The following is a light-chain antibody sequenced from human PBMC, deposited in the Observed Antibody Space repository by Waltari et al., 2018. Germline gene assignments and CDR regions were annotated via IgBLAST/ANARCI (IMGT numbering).Light chain of an antibody. Sequence: DIQMTQSPSTLSASVADRVTITCLASQSLSTWFAWYQQKPGKAPKVLIYKASTLESGVPSRFSGSGSGTEFTLTISSLQPDDFATYYCQQYRNLWTFGQGTKVEIK. CDR2: KAS. V-gene: IGKV1-5*03. CDR3: QQYRNLWT. J-gene: IGKJ1*01. CDR1: QSLSTW.